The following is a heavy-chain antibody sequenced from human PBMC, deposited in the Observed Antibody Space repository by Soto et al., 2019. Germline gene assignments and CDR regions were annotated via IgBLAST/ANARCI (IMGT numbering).Heavy chain of an antibody. CDR3: ARKSDGVRFEPGDV. J-gene: IGHJ6*04. D-gene: IGHD3-3*01. CDR2: IYSGGGT. V-gene: IGHV3-66*01. CDR1: RFTVSNNY. Sequence: GGSLRLSCAVSRFTVSNNYMTWVRQAPGKGLEWVSFIYSGGGTGYADSVKGRFTISRDSSKNTLYLQMNGLRAEDTAVYYCARKSDGVRFEPGDVWGKGTTVTVSS.